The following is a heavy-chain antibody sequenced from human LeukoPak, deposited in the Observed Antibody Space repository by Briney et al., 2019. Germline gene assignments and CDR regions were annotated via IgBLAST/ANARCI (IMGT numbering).Heavy chain of an antibody. J-gene: IGHJ5*02. CDR1: GASISSYY. V-gene: IGHV4-4*07. D-gene: IGHD2-15*01. CDR2: IYTSGST. Sequence: KSSETLSLTCTVSGASISSYYWSWIRQPAGKGLEWIGRIYTSGSTNYNPSLKSRVTMSVDTSKNQFSLKLSSVTAADTAVYYCARDGDDCSGGSCNRRPGEFDPWGQGTLVTASS. CDR3: ARDGDDCSGGSCNRRPGEFDP.